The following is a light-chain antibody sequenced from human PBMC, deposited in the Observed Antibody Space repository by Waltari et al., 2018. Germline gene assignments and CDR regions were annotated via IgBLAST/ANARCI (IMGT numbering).Light chain of an antibody. CDR3: SSYTSSSTLEV. J-gene: IGLJ3*02. CDR2: DVT. Sequence: QSALTQPASVSGSPGQSITISCSGISSDVGTYNSFSWYQQHPGKAPELVIYDVTHRPSGISSRFSGSKSGNTASLTISGLQADDEADYYCSSYTSSSTLEVFGGGTKLTVL. V-gene: IGLV2-14*03. CDR1: SSDVGTYNS.